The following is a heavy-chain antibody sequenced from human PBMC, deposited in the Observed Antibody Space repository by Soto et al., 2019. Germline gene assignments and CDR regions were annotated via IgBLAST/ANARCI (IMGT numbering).Heavy chain of an antibody. V-gene: IGHV4-34*01. CDR3: ARFRGGYDLNGDY. D-gene: IGHD5-12*01. CDR1: GGSFSGYY. Sequence: PSETLSLTCAVYGGSFSGYYWSWIRQPPGKGLEWIGEINHSGSTNYNPSLKSRVTISVDTSKNQFSLKLSSVTAADTAVYYCARFRGGYDLNGDYWGQGTLVTVSS. CDR2: INHSGST. J-gene: IGHJ4*02.